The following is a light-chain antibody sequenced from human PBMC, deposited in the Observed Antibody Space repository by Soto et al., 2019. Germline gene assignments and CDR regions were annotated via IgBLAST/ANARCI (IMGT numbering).Light chain of an antibody. V-gene: IGLV1-40*01. CDR1: SSDIGAGHD. CDR3: QSYDSSLSSYV. Sequence: QSVLTQPPSGSEAPGQRVTISCTGTSSDIGAGHDVHWYQQLPGAAPKLLIYSNAIRPSGVPDRFSGSKSGTSASLAITGLRAEDEADYYCQSYDSSLSSYVFGTGTKVTVL. J-gene: IGLJ1*01. CDR2: SNA.